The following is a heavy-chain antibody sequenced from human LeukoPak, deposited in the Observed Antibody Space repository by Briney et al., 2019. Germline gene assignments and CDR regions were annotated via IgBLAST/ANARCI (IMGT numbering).Heavy chain of an antibody. J-gene: IGHJ4*02. CDR1: GGSISSSYY. CDR3: ARGRGSSWYYFDS. CDR2: IYASGNT. D-gene: IGHD6-13*01. V-gene: IGHV4-4*07. Sequence: SETLSLTCAVSGGSISSSYYWSWVRQPAGKGLEWIGRIYASGNTNYNPSLKGRVTMTVDTSKNQFSLNLSSVTAADTAVYYCARGRGSSWYYFDSWGQGTLVTVSS.